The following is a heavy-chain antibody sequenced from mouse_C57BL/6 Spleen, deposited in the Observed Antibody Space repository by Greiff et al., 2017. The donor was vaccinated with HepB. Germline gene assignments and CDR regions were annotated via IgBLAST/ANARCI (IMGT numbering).Heavy chain of an antibody. CDR2: ISSGSSTL. V-gene: IGHV5-17*01. Sequence: DVKLVESGGGLVKPGGSLKLSCAASGFTFSDYGMHWVRQAPEKGLEWVAYISSGSSTLYYADTVKGRFTISRDNAKNTLFLQMTSLRSEDTAMYYCARQGRYFDYWGQGTTLTVSS. CDR3: ARQGRYFDY. J-gene: IGHJ2*01. CDR1: GFTFSDYG.